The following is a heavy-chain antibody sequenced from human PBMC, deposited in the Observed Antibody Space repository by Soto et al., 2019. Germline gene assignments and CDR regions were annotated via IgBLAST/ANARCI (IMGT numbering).Heavy chain of an antibody. CDR1: GFTFNSYV. CDR3: ARGRYLDSSDYWVANLPFDH. V-gene: IGHV3-23*01. CDR2: ISRSGRGSA. D-gene: IGHD3-22*01. J-gene: IGHJ4*02. Sequence: XGSLRLSCAASGFTFNSYVMTWVRQAPGEGLEWVSSISRSGRGSAYYADSVKGRFAISRDNSENTLFLQMNNLRDEDTALYYCARGRYLDSSDYWVANLPFDHWGLGTLVTVSS.